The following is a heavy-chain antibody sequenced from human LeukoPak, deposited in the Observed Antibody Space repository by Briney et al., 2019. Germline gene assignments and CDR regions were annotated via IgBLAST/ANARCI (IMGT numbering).Heavy chain of an antibody. J-gene: IGHJ2*01. CDR3: ARAPQPTSYGDYGKRYFDL. CDR1: GGSVSNGYYY. CDR2: ILHSGSI. Sequence: SETLSLTCTVSGGSVSNGYYYWSWIRQPPGKGLEWIGYILHSGSINNNPSLKSRVTISVDTSKNQFSLKLTSVTAADTAVYYCARAPQPTSYGDYGKRYFDLWGRGTLVTVSS. V-gene: IGHV4-61*01. D-gene: IGHD4-17*01.